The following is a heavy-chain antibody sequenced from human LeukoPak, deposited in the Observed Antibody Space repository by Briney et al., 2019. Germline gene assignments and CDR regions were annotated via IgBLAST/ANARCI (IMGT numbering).Heavy chain of an antibody. CDR2: IYYSGSI. V-gene: IGHV4-31*03. Sequence: SETLSLTCTVSGASISSGGYYWNWIRQHPGKGLEWIGYIYYSGSIYYNPSLKSRSPFSLDRSKNQFSLKLSSVTAADTAVYYCARGGAADLLDYWGQGTLVTVSS. CDR3: ARGGAADLLDY. CDR1: GASISSGGYY. J-gene: IGHJ4*02. D-gene: IGHD6-13*01.